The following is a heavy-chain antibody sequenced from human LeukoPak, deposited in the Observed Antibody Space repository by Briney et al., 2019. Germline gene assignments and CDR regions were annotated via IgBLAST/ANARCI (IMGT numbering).Heavy chain of an antibody. CDR1: GFTFSSYS. CDR2: ISSSSSYI. CDR3: ARGGDGDYHREYFDC. V-gene: IGHV3-21*01. D-gene: IGHD4-17*01. J-gene: IGHJ4*02. Sequence: GGSLRLSCAASGFTFSSYSMNWVRQAPGKGLEWVSSISSSSSYIYYADSVKGRFTISRDNAKNSLYLQMNSLRAEDTAVYYCARGGDGDYHREYFDCWGQGTLVTVSS.